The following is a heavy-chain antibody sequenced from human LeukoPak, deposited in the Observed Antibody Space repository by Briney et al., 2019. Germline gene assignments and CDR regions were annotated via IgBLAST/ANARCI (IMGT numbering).Heavy chain of an antibody. Sequence: PGGSLRLSCAASGFTFSSYWMSWVRQAPGKGLEWVANIKQDGSEKYYVDSVKGRFTISRDNAKNSLYLQMNSLRAEDTAVYYCARDLLTFTMIVVERDYWGQGTLVTVSS. V-gene: IGHV3-7*01. CDR1: GFTFSSYW. CDR3: ARDLLTFTMIVVERDY. CDR2: IKQDGSEK. J-gene: IGHJ4*02. D-gene: IGHD3-22*01.